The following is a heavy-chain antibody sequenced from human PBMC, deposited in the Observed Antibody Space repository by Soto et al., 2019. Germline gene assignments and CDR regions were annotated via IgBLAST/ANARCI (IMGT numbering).Heavy chain of an antibody. CDR1: GFTFSSYA. J-gene: IGHJ4*02. D-gene: IGHD2-15*01. V-gene: IGHV3-23*01. CDR3: AKRWCSGGSCSVDY. Sequence: GGSLRLSCAASGFTFSSYAMSWVRQAPGRGLEWVSAINGNGGATYYTDSVRGRFTISRDNSKNTLHLQMNSLRTEDAAVYYCAKRWCSGGSCSVDYWGQGTLVTVSS. CDR2: INGNGGAT.